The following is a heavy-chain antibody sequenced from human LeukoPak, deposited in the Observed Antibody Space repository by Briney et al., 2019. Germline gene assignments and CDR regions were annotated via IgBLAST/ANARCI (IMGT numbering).Heavy chain of an antibody. V-gene: IGHV1-8*03. D-gene: IGHD6-13*01. J-gene: IGHJ4*02. CDR2: MNPNSGNT. Sequence: ASVKVSCKASGYTFTSYDINWVRQATGQGLEWMGWMNPNSGNTGYAQKFQGRVTITRNTSISTAYMELRSLRSDDTAVYYCAARRSSWYPFDYWGQGTLVTVSS. CDR3: AARRSSWYPFDY. CDR1: GYTFTSYD.